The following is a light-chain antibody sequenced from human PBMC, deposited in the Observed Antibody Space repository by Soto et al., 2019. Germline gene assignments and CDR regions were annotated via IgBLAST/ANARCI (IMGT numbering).Light chain of an antibody. CDR1: SSNIGNNY. CDR2: ANN. CDR3: ATWDSGLSASV. Sequence: QSVLTQPPSVYAAPGQKVAISCSGSSSNIGNNYVSWYQQLPGTAPRLLIYANNKRPSGIPGRFSGSKSDTSATLVITGLQTGDEADYYCATWDSGLSASVFGTGTKVTVL. V-gene: IGLV1-51*01. J-gene: IGLJ1*01.